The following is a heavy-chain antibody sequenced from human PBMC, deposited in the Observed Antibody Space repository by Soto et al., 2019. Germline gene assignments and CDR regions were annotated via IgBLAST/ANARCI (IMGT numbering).Heavy chain of an antibody. CDR3: AKVPPYYYDSSYDAFDI. Sequence: GSLRLSCAASGFTFSSYAMSWVRQAPGKGLEWVSAISGSGGSTYYADSVKGRFTISRDNSKNTLYLQMNSLRAEDTAVYYCAKVPPYYYDSSYDAFDIWGQGTMVTVS. CDR1: GFTFSSYA. J-gene: IGHJ3*02. V-gene: IGHV3-23*01. CDR2: ISGSGGST. D-gene: IGHD3-22*01.